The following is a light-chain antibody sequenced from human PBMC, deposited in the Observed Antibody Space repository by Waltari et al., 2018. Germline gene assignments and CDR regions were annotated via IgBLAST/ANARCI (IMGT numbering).Light chain of an antibody. CDR2: HAS. CDR1: QTVGKY. V-gene: IGKV3-20*01. Sequence: EFLLTQSPGTVSVSPGEGVTLSCRASQTVGKYLAWYQQRPGQPPRLLIYHASNGAIGIPDRFSGSGSGTDFSLTISRLEPEDFAVYYCQKYVTLPATFGQGTKVEIK. J-gene: IGKJ1*01. CDR3: QKYVTLPAT.